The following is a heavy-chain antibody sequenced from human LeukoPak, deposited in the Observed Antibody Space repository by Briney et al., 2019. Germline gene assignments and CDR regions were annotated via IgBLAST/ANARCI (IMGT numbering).Heavy chain of an antibody. Sequence: PGRSLRLSCAASGFTFSSYAMHWVRQAPGKGLEWVAVISYDGSNKYYADSVKGRFTISRDISKNTLYLQMNSLRAEDTAVYYCAKRTIAFDYWGQGTLVTVSS. CDR3: AKRTIAFDY. V-gene: IGHV3-30-3*02. D-gene: IGHD1/OR15-1a*01. CDR1: GFTFSSYA. J-gene: IGHJ4*02. CDR2: ISYDGSNK.